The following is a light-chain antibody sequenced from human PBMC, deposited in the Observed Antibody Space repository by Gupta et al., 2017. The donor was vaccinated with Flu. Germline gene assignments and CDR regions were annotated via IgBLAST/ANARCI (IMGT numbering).Light chain of an antibody. CDR1: QGVSSN. Sequence: TLAVAPGESDTLALRAIQGVSSNLAWSQQKPGQAPRLLIYDASTRATRVTVRFRGRGAGTEFIRTSSSLQYEDFAVYYCQQYNIGPQWTFGEGTKVEIK. CDR3: QQYNIGPQWT. CDR2: DAS. J-gene: IGKJ1*01. V-gene: IGKV3-15*01.